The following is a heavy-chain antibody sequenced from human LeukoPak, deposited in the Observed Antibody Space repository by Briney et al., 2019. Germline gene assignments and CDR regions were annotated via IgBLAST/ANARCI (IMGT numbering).Heavy chain of an antibody. CDR3: ARTNYDFWSGYLPHFDY. J-gene: IGHJ4*02. V-gene: IGHV1-18*01. CDR1: GGTFSSYA. D-gene: IGHD3-3*01. CDR2: ISAYNGNT. Sequence: ASVKVSCKASGGTFSSYAISWVRQAPGQGLEWMGWISAYNGNTNYAQKLQGRVTMTTDTSTSTAYMELRSLRSDDTAVYYCARTNYDFWSGYLPHFDYWGQGTLVTVSS.